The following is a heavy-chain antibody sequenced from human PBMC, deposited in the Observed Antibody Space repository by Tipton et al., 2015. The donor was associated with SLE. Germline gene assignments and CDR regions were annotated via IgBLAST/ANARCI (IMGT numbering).Heavy chain of an antibody. CDR3: ARGVRIAVVKGWYFDL. CDR2: FYPGGTT. Sequence: TLSLTCTVSGDSISNYYLGWIRQSAGKGLEWMGRFYPGGTTSYNPSFKSRVTMSADTSKNQFSLKLNSVTAADTAVYYCARGVRIAVVKGWYFDLWGRGTLVTVSS. J-gene: IGHJ2*01. CDR1: GDSISNYY. D-gene: IGHD6-19*01. V-gene: IGHV4-4*07.